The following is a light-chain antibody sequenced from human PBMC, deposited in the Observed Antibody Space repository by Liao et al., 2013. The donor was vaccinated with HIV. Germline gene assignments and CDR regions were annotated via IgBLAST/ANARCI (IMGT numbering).Light chain of an antibody. CDR3: QAWDNNFVV. CDR2: QDS. CDR1: KLGDKY. J-gene: IGLJ2*01. Sequence: SYELTQPPSAPVSPGQTASITCSGHKLGDKYACWYQQRPGQSPVLVIYQDSKRPSGIPERFSGSNSGNTATLTISGTQAMDEADYYCQAWDNNFVVFGGGTKLTVL. V-gene: IGLV3-1*01.